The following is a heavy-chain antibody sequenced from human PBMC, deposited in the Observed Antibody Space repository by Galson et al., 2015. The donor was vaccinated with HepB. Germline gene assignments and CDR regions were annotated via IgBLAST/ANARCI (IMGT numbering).Heavy chain of an antibody. V-gene: IGHV1-3*01. Sequence: SVKVSCKASGHTFTSYVMHWVRQAPGQRLEWMGWINAGNGNIKYSQKFQGRVTITRDTSASTAYMELSSLRSEDTAVYYCARGAYYDILTGYFNPYYYYMDVWGKGTTVTVSS. J-gene: IGHJ6*03. CDR3: ARGAYYDILTGYFNPYYYYMDV. CDR2: INAGNGNI. CDR1: GHTFTSYV. D-gene: IGHD3-9*01.